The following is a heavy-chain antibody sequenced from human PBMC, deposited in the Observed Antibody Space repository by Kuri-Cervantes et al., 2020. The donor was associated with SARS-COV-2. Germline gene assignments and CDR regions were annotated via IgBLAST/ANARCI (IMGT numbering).Heavy chain of an antibody. J-gene: IGHJ4*02. Sequence: SGPTLVKPTQTLTLTCTFSGFSLSTSGVGVGWIRQPPGKALEWLALIYWDDDKRYSPSLKSRLTITKDTSKNRVVLTMTNMDPVDTATYYCAHTSSLVIQYYFDYWGQGTLVTVSS. CDR1: GFSLSTSGVG. CDR2: IYWDDDK. CDR3: AHTSSLVIQYYFDY. V-gene: IGHV2-5*02. D-gene: IGHD3-22*01.